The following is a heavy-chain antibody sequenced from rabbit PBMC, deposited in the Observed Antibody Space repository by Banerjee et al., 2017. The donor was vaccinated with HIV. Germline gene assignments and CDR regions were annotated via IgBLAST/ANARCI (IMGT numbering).Heavy chain of an antibody. CDR3: VRDRFIGVSLNL. CDR1: GFSFSSRYY. CDR2: IDPVFGST. Sequence: QEQLEESGGDLVKPGASLTLTCTASGFSFSSRYYMCWVRQAPGKGLEWIGYIDPVFGSTYYASWVNGRFSISSHNAQNTLYLQLNSLTAADTATYFCVRDRFIGVSLNLWGQGTLVTVS. V-gene: IGHV1S45*01. J-gene: IGHJ4*01.